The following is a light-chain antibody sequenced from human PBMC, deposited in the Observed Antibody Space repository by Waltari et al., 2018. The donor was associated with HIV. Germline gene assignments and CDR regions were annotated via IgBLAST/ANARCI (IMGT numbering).Light chain of an antibody. J-gene: IGKJ5*01. Sequence: DIVLTQSPGTLSLSPGDRATLSCRATQSVSSSYLAWYQQKPGQAPRLLIYGASTRATGVPDRFSGSGSGTDFTLTISRLEPEDFAVYFCQLYSSSITFGQGTRLEIK. CDR3: QLYSSSIT. CDR2: GAS. V-gene: IGKV3-20*01. CDR1: QSVSSSY.